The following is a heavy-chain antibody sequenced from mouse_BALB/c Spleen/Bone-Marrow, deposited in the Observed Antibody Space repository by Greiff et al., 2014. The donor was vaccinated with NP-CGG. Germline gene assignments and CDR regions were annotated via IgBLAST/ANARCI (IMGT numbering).Heavy chain of an antibody. V-gene: IGHV1-9*01. CDR3: AREDGLWYFDV. CDR2: ILPGSGST. J-gene: IGHJ1*01. Sequence: QVQLQQSGAELMKPGASVKISCKATGYTFSSYWVGWGKQRPGHGLEWIGEILPGSGSTNYNEKFKGKATFTADTSSNTAYMQLSSLTSEDSAVYYCAREDGLWYFDVWGAGTTVTVSS. D-gene: IGHD1-1*01. CDR1: GYTFSSYW.